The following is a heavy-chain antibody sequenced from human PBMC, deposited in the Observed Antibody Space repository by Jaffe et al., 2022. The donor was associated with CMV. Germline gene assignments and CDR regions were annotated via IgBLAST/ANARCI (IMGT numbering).Heavy chain of an antibody. CDR1: GDSVSSNSAA. V-gene: IGHV6-1*01. CDR3: ARAPVAATRANYYYYYMDV. Sequence: QVQLQQSGPGLVKPSQTLSLTCAISGDSVSSNSAAWNWIRQSPSRGLEWLGRTYYRSKWYNDYAVSVKSRITINPDTSKNQFSLQLNSVTPEDTAVYYCARAPVAATRANYYYYYMDVWGKGTTVTVSS. J-gene: IGHJ6*03. CDR2: TYYRSKWYN. D-gene: IGHD2-15*01.